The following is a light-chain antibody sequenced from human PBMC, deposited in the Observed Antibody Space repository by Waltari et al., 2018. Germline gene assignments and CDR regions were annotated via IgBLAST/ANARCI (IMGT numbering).Light chain of an antibody. J-gene: IGLJ1*01. V-gene: IGLV2-14*03. CDR1: SSDVGGYNY. CDR2: DVS. Sequence: QSALTQPASVSGSPGQSITISCTGISSDVGGYNYVSWYQQYPGKAPKLMIYDVSNRPAGISKRFSGSKSGHTASLTSSGLQAEDEADYYCSSYTSSSPYVFGTGTKVTVL. CDR3: SSYTSSSPYV.